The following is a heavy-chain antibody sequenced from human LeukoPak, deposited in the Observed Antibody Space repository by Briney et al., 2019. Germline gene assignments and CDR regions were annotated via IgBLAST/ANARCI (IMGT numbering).Heavy chain of an antibody. CDR1: GYSFTTYW. D-gene: IGHD3-10*01. CDR2: IYPGDSDT. Sequence: GESLKISCKGSGYSFTTYWIGWVRQMPGKGLEWMGNIYPGDSDTRDSPSFQGQVTMSADKSISTAYLQWSSLKASDTAMYYCARAFTHNYGSGGAFDIWGQGTMVTVSS. CDR3: ARAFTHNYGSGGAFDI. J-gene: IGHJ3*02. V-gene: IGHV5-51*01.